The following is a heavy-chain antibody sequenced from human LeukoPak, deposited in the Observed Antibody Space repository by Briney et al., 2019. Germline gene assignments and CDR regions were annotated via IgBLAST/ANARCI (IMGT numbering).Heavy chain of an antibody. V-gene: IGHV3-33*06. CDR2: IWYDGSNK. CDR1: GFTFSSYG. D-gene: IGHD5-24*01. Sequence: PGRSLRLSCAASGFTFSSYGMHWVRQAPGKGLEWVAVIWYDGSNKYYADSVKGRFTISRDNSKNTLYLQMNSLRAEDTAVYYCAKGRDGYTAFDYWGQGTLATVSS. J-gene: IGHJ4*02. CDR3: AKGRDGYTAFDY.